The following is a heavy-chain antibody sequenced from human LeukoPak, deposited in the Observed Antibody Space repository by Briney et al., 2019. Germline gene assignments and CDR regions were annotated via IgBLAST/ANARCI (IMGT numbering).Heavy chain of an antibody. CDR3: AREFVVPAAIAHNWFDP. J-gene: IGHJ5*02. V-gene: IGHV4-59*01. CDR2: IYYSGST. D-gene: IGHD2-2*02. Sequence: PSETLSLTCTVSGGSISTFYWSWLRQPPGKGLEWIGYIYYSGSTNYNPSLKSRVTISVDTSKNQFSLRLSSVTAADTAVYYCAREFVVPAAIAHNWFDPWGQGTLVTVSS. CDR1: GGSISTFY.